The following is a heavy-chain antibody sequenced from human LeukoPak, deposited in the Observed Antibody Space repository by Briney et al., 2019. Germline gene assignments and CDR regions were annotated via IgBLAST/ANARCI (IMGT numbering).Heavy chain of an antibody. V-gene: IGHV4-31*03. CDR1: GGSISSGGYY. CDR3: ARGGRYCSSTSCYTFWFDP. J-gene: IGHJ5*02. CDR2: IYYSGDT. Sequence: SQTLSLTCTVSGGSISSGGYYWSWIRQHPGKGLEWIGYIYYSGDTHYNPSLKSRVTISVDTSKNQFSLKLSSVTAADTAVYYCARGGRYCSSTSCYTFWFDPWGQGTLVTVSS. D-gene: IGHD2-2*02.